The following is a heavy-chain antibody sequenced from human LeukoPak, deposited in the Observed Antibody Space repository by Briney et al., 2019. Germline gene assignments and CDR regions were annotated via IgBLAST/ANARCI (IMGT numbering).Heavy chain of an antibody. CDR3: ARHGDSNWYFDY. CDR1: GYSFTSHW. J-gene: IGHJ4*02. Sequence: GESLKISCKGSGYSFTSHWIAWVRQMPGKGLEWMGIVYPGDSDTTYSPSFQGQVTISADKSISTAYLQWSSLKASDTAMYYCARHGDSNWYFDYWGQGTLVTVSS. CDR2: VYPGDSDT. D-gene: IGHD6-13*01. V-gene: IGHV5-51*01.